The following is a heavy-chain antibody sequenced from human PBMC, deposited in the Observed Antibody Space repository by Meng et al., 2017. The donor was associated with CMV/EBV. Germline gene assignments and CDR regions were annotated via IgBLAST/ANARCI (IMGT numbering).Heavy chain of an antibody. CDR2: INHSGSN. J-gene: IGHJ5*02. Sequence: AQLQQWGAGLLEPSEHLSLTCPVYGGSFSGCYWSWIRQPPGKGLEWIGEINHSGSNNDNPSLKSRVTISVDTSKNQFSLKLSSVTAADTAVYYCARKRYWLLYPWFDPWGQGTLVTVSS. CDR1: GGSFSGCY. D-gene: IGHD3-9*01. CDR3: ARKRYWLLYPWFDP. V-gene: IGHV4-34*01.